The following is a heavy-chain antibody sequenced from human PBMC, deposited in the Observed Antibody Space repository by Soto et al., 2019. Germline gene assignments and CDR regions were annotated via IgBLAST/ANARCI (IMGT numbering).Heavy chain of an antibody. CDR1: GYTFTGYY. CDR2: INPNSGGT. D-gene: IGHD6-13*01. J-gene: IGHJ6*02. V-gene: IGHV1-2*04. Sequence: QVQLVQSGAEVKKPGASVKVSCKASGYTFTGYYMHWVRQAPGQGLEWMGWINPNSGGTNYAQKFQGWVTRTRDTSISTAYMELSRLRSDDTAVYYCARDIAAAGTDYYYYYGMDVWGQGTTVTVSS. CDR3: ARDIAAAGTDYYYYYGMDV.